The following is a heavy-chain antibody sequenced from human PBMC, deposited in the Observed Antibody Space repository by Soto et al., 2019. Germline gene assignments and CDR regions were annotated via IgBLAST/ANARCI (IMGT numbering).Heavy chain of an antibody. CDR3: ASGDYDIWSGPGGGMDV. V-gene: IGHV1-69*12. Sequence: QVQLVQSGAEVKKPGSSVKVSCKASGGTFSSYAISWVRQAPGQGLEWMGGIIPIFGTANYAQKFQGRVTITADESTSTAYMELSSLRSEDTAVYYCASGDYDIWSGPGGGMDVWGQGTTVTVSS. CDR2: IIPIFGTA. CDR1: GGTFSSYA. D-gene: IGHD3-3*01. J-gene: IGHJ6*02.